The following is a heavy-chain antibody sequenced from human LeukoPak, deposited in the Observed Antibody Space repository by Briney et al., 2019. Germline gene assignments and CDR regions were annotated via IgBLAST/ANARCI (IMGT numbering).Heavy chain of an antibody. D-gene: IGHD4-11*01. V-gene: IGHV1-69*13. J-gene: IGHJ6*02. Sequence: SVKVSCTASGGTFSSYAISWVRQAPGQGLEWMGGIIPIFGTANYAQKFQGRVTITADESTSTAYMELSSLRSEDTAVYYCASIPATTVTPYYYYGMDVWGQGTTVTVSS. CDR2: IIPIFGTA. CDR1: GGTFSSYA. CDR3: ASIPATTVTPYYYYGMDV.